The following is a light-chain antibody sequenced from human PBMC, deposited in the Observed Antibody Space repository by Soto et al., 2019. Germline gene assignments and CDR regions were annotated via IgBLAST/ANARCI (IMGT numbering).Light chain of an antibody. CDR1: QSISDN. J-gene: IGKJ4*01. CDR3: QQDKRWPPLT. Sequence: DIVMTQSPAILSVSLGERATLSCLASQSISDNLAWYQQRSGQAPRLLIYGASTRATGVPARFSGSGSGTEFTLTISSLQSDDFAIYYCQQDKRWPPLTFGGGTKVE. V-gene: IGKV3-15*01. CDR2: GAS.